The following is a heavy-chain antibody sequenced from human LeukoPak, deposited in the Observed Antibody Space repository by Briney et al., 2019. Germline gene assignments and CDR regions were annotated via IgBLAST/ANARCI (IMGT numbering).Heavy chain of an antibody. J-gene: IGHJ6*02. Sequence: ASVTVSFKASGYTFTSYGISWVRQAPGQGLERMGWISAYNGNTNYAQKLQGRVTMTTDTSTSTAYMELRSLRSEDTAVYYCARDIVVVVAAPPGSGMDVWGQGTTVTVSS. CDR3: ARDIVVVVAAPPGSGMDV. D-gene: IGHD2-15*01. CDR2: ISAYNGNT. CDR1: GYTFTSYG. V-gene: IGHV1-18*01.